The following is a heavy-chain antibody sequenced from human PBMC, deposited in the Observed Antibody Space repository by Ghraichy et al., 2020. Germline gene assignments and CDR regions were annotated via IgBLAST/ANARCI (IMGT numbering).Heavy chain of an antibody. CDR3: ARGGRVVVAATRGWFDP. CDR1: GGSFSGYY. Sequence: SETLSLTCAVYGGSFSGYYWSWIRQPPGKGLEWIGEINHSGSTNYNPSLKSRVTISVDTSKNQFSLKLSSVTAADTAVYYCARGGRVVVAATRGWFDPWGQGTLVTVSS. V-gene: IGHV4-34*01. CDR2: INHSGST. J-gene: IGHJ5*02. D-gene: IGHD2-15*01.